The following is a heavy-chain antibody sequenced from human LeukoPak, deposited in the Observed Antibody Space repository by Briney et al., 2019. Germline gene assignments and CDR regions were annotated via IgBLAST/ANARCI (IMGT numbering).Heavy chain of an antibody. Sequence: PGGSLRLSCAASGFTFSSYWMSWVRQAPGKGLEWVSAISGSGGSTYYADSVKGRFTISRDNSKNTLYLQMSSLRAEDTAVYYCAARLLVRAMAFDIWGQGTMVTVSS. CDR1: GFTFSSYW. J-gene: IGHJ3*02. CDR3: AARLLVRAMAFDI. D-gene: IGHD2-15*01. CDR2: ISGSGGST. V-gene: IGHV3-23*01.